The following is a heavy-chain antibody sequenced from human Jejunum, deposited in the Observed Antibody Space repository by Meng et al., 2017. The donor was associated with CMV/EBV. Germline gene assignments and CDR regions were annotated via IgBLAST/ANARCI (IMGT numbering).Heavy chain of an antibody. V-gene: IGHV3-30-3*01. CDR3: ARQPGSLAY. CDR1: GFTFSAHA. J-gene: IGHJ4*02. CDR2: ISDDGSNE. Sequence: QVQMVDAGGGVVQPGRSLRLSCTASGFTFSAHAMHWVRQAPGKGLEWVAVISDDGSNEYYADSVKGRFTISRDNSKNTLYLQMNSLRAADTAVYYCARQPGSLAYWGQGTLVTVSS.